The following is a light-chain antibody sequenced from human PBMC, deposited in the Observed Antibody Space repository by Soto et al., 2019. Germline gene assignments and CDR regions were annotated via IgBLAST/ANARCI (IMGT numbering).Light chain of an antibody. J-gene: IGLJ1*01. V-gene: IGLV1-51*01. Sequence: QSVLTQPPSVSAAPGQKVTISCSGSSSNIGGNSVSWYQQLPGTAPKLLIYDDNKRPSGLPARFSGSKSGTSATLGITGFQTGDEADYYCGSWDSSMSAYVFGTGTKVTVL. CDR3: GSWDSSMSAYV. CDR2: DDN. CDR1: SSNIGGNS.